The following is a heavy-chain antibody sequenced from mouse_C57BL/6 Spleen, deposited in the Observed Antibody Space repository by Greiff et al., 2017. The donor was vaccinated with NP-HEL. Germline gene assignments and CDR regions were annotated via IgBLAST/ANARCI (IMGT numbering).Heavy chain of an antibody. J-gene: IGHJ2*01. Sequence: QVQLQQPGAELVMPGASVKLSCKASGYTFTSYWMHWVKQRPGQGLEWIGEIDPSDSYTNYNQKLKGKSTWTVDKSSSTAYMQLSSLTSEDSAVYYCASGVFFDYWGQGTTLTVSS. V-gene: IGHV1-69*01. CDR2: IDPSDSYT. D-gene: IGHD3-1*01. CDR1: GYTFTSYW. CDR3: ASGVFFDY.